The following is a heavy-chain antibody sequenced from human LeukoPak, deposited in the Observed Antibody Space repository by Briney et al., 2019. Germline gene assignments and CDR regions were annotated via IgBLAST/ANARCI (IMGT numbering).Heavy chain of an antibody. V-gene: IGHV1-24*01. CDR2: FETENDEP. Sequence: GASVNVSCKFSEYTVTELSFQWVRHAPGEGRECRGGFETENDEPIHAQKFQGRDTVPQNTHTDTAYMKLSRLRSEDTAVYYCATEKAWNNGGFDYWGQGTPVIVSS. J-gene: IGHJ4*02. CDR3: ATEKAWNNGGFDY. D-gene: IGHD1/OR15-1a*01. CDR1: EYTVTELS.